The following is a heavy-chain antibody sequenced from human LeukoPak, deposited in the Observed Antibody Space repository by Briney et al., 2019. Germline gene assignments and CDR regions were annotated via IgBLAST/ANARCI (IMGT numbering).Heavy chain of an antibody. D-gene: IGHD2-21*01. Sequence: PSETLSLTCTVSGYSISSGYYWGWIRQPPGKGLEWIGSIYHSGSTYYNPSLKSRVTISVDTSKNQLSLKLSSVTAADTAVYYCARVDWLANHYYYMDVWGKGTTVTVSS. CDR3: ARVDWLANHYYYMDV. CDR1: GYSISSGYY. V-gene: IGHV4-38-2*02. J-gene: IGHJ6*03. CDR2: IYHSGST.